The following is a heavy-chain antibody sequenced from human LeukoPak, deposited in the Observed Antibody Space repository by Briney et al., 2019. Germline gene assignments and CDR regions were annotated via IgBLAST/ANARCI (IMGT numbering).Heavy chain of an antibody. V-gene: IGHV3-21*01. D-gene: IGHD6-19*01. CDR1: GFTFSSYA. J-gene: IGHJ3*02. CDR2: ISSSSSYI. Sequence: PGGSLRLSCAASGFTFSSYAMHWVRQAPGKGLEWVSSISSSSSYIYYADSVKGRFTISRDNAKNSLYLQMNSLRAEDTAVYYCARCSANDAFDIWGQGTMVTVSS. CDR3: ARCSANDAFDI.